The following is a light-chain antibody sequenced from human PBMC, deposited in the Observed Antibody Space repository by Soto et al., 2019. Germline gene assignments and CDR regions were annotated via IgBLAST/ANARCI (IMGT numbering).Light chain of an antibody. CDR3: QQYNNWPGT. CDR1: YRVNIN. Sequence: TVMTQSPASLSVSPGDRATLSCRASYRVNINFAWYQQKGGQAPRLLIYGASTRATGVQARFIASGSGTDFTLTISRHQSADSAVYYCQQYNNWPGTCGQGTKLEIK. CDR2: GAS. J-gene: IGKJ2*01. V-gene: IGKV3-15*01.